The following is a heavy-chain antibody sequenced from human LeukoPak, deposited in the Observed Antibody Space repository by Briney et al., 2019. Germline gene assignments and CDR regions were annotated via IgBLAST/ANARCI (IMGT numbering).Heavy chain of an antibody. CDR1: GGSISSYY. V-gene: IGHV4-59*01. CDR2: IYYSGST. Sequence: SETLSLTCTVSGGSISSYYWSWIRQPPGKGLEWIGYIYYSGSTNYNPSLKNRVTISVNTSKNQFSLKLTSVTAADTAVYYCARGVGVYSNYPTYYYYYYMDVWGKGTTVTVSS. J-gene: IGHJ6*03. D-gene: IGHD4-11*01. CDR3: ARGVGVYSNYPTYYYYYYMDV.